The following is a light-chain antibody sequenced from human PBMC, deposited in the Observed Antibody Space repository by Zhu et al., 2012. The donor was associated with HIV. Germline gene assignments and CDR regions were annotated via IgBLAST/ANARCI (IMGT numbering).Light chain of an antibody. Sequence: LVLTQSPATLSLSPGERATVSCRASQSVSSYLAWYQQKPGQAPRLLIYDASKRATGIPARFSGSGSGTDFTLTISSLEPEDFALYYCQQRSNWPLTFGGGTKGRRSN. V-gene: IGKV3-11*01. CDR2: DAS. CDR1: QSVSSY. CDR3: QQRSNWPLT. J-gene: IGKJ4*01.